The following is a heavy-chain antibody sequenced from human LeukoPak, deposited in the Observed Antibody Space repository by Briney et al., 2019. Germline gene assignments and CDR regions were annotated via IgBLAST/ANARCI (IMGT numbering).Heavy chain of an antibody. CDR3: ARVPVLTGYYFDY. V-gene: IGHV1-69*04. Sequence: SVKVSCKASGGTFSSYAISWVRQAPGQGLEWMGRIIPILGIANYAQKFQGRVTITADESTSTAYMELSSLRSEDTAVYYCARVPVLTGYYFDYWGQGTLVTVSS. CDR2: IIPILGIA. J-gene: IGHJ4*02. CDR1: GGTFSSYA. D-gene: IGHD3-9*01.